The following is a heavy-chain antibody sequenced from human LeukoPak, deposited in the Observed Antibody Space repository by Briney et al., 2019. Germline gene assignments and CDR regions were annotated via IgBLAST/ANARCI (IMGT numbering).Heavy chain of an antibody. V-gene: IGHV3-48*01. D-gene: IGHD1-26*01. CDR3: AKDRSKGSYGDDFDN. J-gene: IGHJ4*02. Sequence: GGSLRLSCAASGFTFSDYNMNWVRQVPGKGLESVSYMSRSGDIIYYADSVKGRFTISRDNAKNSLYLQMNSLRVEDTAVYYCAKDRSKGSYGDDFDNWGQGALGTVSS. CDR2: MSRSGDII. CDR1: GFTFSDYN.